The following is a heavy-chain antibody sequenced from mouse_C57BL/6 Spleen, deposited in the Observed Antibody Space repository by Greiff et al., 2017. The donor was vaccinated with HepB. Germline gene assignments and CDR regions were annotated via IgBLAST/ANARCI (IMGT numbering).Heavy chain of an antibody. CDR2: INPNNGGT. CDR1: GYTFTDYN. Sequence: VQLKQSGPELVKPGASVKIPCKASGYTFTDYNMDWVKQSHGKSLEWIGDINPNNGGTIYNQKFKGKATLTVDKSSSTAYMELRSLTSEDTAVYYCASTAQGFAYWGQGTLVTVSA. CDR3: ASTAQGFAY. J-gene: IGHJ3*01. V-gene: IGHV1-18*01. D-gene: IGHD3-2*02.